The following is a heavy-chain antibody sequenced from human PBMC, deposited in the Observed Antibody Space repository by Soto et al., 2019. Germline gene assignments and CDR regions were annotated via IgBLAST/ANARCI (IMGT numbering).Heavy chain of an antibody. CDR1: SGSMYSGGYY. Sequence: SETLSLTCTVSSGSMYSGGYYWSWLRQHPGKGLEWIGFIYYSGTSYYNPSLQSRVTIFVDPSKNQFSLRLTSVTAADTAVYYCARARAVVTRGGFDSWGQGALVTVSS. CDR3: ARARAVVTRGGFDS. J-gene: IGHJ5*01. CDR2: IYYSGTS. V-gene: IGHV4-31*03. D-gene: IGHD3-22*01.